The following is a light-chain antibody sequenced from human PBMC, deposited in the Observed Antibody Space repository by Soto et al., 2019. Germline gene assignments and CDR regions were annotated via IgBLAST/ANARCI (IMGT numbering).Light chain of an antibody. CDR2: DVS. Sequence: EIVLTQSPATLSLSPGERATLSCGASQSVGTFLAWYQHKPGQAPRLLIYDVSNRATGVPARFSGSGSGTDFTLTISSLEPEDFAVYYCEQRSNWPPALTFGGGTKV. CDR3: EQRSNWPPALT. J-gene: IGKJ4*01. V-gene: IGKV3-11*01. CDR1: QSVGTF.